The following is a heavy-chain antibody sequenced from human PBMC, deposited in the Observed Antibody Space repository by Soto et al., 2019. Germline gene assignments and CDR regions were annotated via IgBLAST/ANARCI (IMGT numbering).Heavy chain of an antibody. CDR2: ISAYNGNT. V-gene: IGHV1-18*01. CDR1: GYTFTSYG. Sequence: QVQLVQSGAEVKKPGASVKVSCKASGYTFTSYGISWVRQAPGQGLEWMGWISAYNGNTNYAQKLQGRVTMTTDTXTXXAYRERRSLRSDDTAVYYCAREAVVVVAEPHWFDPWGQGTLVTVSS. J-gene: IGHJ5*02. CDR3: AREAVVVVAEPHWFDP. D-gene: IGHD2-15*01.